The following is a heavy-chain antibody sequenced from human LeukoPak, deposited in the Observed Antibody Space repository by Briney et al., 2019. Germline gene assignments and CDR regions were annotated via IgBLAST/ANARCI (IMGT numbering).Heavy chain of an antibody. J-gene: IGHJ4*02. CDR1: GGSISGGDYY. CDR3: ARVGANTTPAFDY. V-gene: IGHV4-30-4*01. Sequence: SQTLPLTCTVSGGSISGGDYYWSWIRQPPGKGLEWIGYIYYSGSTYYNPSLKSRVTISVDTSKNQFSLKLSSVTAADTAVYYCARVGANTTPAFDYWGQGTLVTVSS. D-gene: IGHD1-26*01. CDR2: IYYSGST.